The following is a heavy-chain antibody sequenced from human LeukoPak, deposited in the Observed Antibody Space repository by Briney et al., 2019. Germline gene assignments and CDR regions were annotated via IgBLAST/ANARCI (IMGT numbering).Heavy chain of an antibody. V-gene: IGHV1-46*01. CDR2: INARGGST. CDR1: GYTFTSYY. Sequence: ASVKVSFKASGYTFTSYYIHWVRQAPGQGPEWMGLINARGGSTTYAQNFQGRVTMTRDTSTSTVYVELSSLRSEDTAVYCCAKDGQLRSIDYWGQGTLVTVSS. CDR3: AKDGQLRSIDY. D-gene: IGHD3-3*01. J-gene: IGHJ4*02.